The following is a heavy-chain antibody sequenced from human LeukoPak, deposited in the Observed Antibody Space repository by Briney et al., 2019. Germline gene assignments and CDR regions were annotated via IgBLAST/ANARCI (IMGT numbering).Heavy chain of an antibody. D-gene: IGHD3-22*01. V-gene: IGHV1-46*01. Sequence: ASVKVSCKASGYTFTGYHMHWVRQAPGQGLEWMGIINPSGGSTSYAQKFQGRVTMTRDMSTSTVYMELSSLRSEDTAVYYCASTKGGTYYYDSSAIYWGQGTLVTVSS. CDR1: GYTFTGYH. CDR3: ASTKGGTYYYDSSAIY. CDR2: INPSGGST. J-gene: IGHJ4*02.